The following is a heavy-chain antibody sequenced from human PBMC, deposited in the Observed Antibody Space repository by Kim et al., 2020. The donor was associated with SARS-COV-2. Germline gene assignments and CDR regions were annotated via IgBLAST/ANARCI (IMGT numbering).Heavy chain of an antibody. CDR3: AKDQGSH. Sequence: SGGSINIADSVKGRLPISRDNSKNTLYLQMNSRRAEETAVYYCAKDQGSHWGQGTLVTVSS. J-gene: IGHJ4*02. CDR2: SGGSI. V-gene: IGHV3-23*01.